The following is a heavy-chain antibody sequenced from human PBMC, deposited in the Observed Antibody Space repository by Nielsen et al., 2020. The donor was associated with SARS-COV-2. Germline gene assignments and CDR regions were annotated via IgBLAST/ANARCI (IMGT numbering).Heavy chain of an antibody. CDR3: AKDRAICMIYITRGGPDF. Sequence: GGSLRLSCAASHFDFNTYAMHWVRQAPGKGLEWVAYISYEGSKQYYADSVQGRFTISRDFSKSTLYLQMNSLRAEDTAMYYCAKDRAICMIYITRGGPDFWGQGTLVTVSS. CDR2: ISYEGSKQ. J-gene: IGHJ4*02. D-gene: IGHD3/OR15-3a*01. CDR1: HFDFNTYA. V-gene: IGHV3-30*18.